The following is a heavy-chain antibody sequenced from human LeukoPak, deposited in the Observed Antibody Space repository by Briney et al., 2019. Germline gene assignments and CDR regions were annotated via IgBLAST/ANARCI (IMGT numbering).Heavy chain of an antibody. CDR3: AKTWTMVRGVSGAFDI. Sequence: PGGSLRLSCAASGFSFSSYAMSWVRQAPGKRLEWVSAISGSGGSTYYADSVKGRFTISRDNSKNTLYLQMNSLRAEDTAVYYCAKTWTMVRGVSGAFDIWGQGTMVTVSS. V-gene: IGHV3-23*01. CDR2: ISGSGGST. J-gene: IGHJ3*02. D-gene: IGHD3-10*01. CDR1: GFSFSSYA.